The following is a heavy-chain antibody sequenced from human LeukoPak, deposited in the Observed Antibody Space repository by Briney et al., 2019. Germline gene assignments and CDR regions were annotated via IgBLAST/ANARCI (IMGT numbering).Heavy chain of an antibody. CDR3: ATVVITTFNFDY. CDR2: FNPEDGET. J-gene: IGHJ4*02. V-gene: IGHV1-24*01. CDR1: GYTLTELS. Sequence: AXVKVSCKVSGYTLTELSMNWVRQAPGKGLEWMGGFNPEDGETIYAQKFQGRVTMTEDTSTDTAYMELSSLRSEDTAVYYCATVVITTFNFDYWGQGTLVTVSS. D-gene: IGHD3-22*01.